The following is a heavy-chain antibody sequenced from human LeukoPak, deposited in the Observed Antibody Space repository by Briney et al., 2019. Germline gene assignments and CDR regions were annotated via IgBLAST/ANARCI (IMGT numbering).Heavy chain of an antibody. J-gene: IGHJ4*02. Sequence: GGSLRLSCAASGFTFTKYAMSWVRQAPGKGLEWVSGTGASGVTTHYADSVRGRFSLSRGNSKNTLYLQMSSLRVEDTAVYYCAKHRDNGDSSGYHDFDFWGQGTQVIVSS. V-gene: IGHV3-23*01. CDR3: AKHRDNGDSSGYHDFDF. D-gene: IGHD3-22*01. CDR2: TGASGVTT. CDR1: GFTFTKYA.